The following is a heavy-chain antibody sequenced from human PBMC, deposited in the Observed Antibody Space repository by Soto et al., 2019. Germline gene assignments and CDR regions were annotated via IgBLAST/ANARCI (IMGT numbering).Heavy chain of an antibody. V-gene: IGHV1-8*01. Sequence: ASVKVSCKASGYTFTSYDINWVRQATGQGLEWMGWMNPNSGNTGYAQKFQGRVTMTRNTSISTAYMELSSLRSEDTAVYYCVPYCSGGSCYVGWFDPWGQGTLVTVSS. CDR2: MNPNSGNT. D-gene: IGHD2-15*01. J-gene: IGHJ5*02. CDR1: GYTFTSYD. CDR3: VPYCSGGSCYVGWFDP.